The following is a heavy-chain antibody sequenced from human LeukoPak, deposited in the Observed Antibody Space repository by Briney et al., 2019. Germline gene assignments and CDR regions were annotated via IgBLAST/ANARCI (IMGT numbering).Heavy chain of an antibody. D-gene: IGHD6-19*01. CDR1: GGSISSSSYC. Sequence: SETLSLTCTVSGGSISSSSYCWGWIRQPPGKGLEWIGSIYYSGSTYYNPSLKSRVTISVDTSKNQFSLKLSSVTAADTAVYYCARHQQWLVFDYWGQGTLVTVSS. CDR3: ARHQQWLVFDY. CDR2: IYYSGST. J-gene: IGHJ4*02. V-gene: IGHV4-39*01.